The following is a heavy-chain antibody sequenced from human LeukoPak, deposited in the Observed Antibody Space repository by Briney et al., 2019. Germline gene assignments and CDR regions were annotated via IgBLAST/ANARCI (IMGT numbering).Heavy chain of an antibody. CDR1: GNTFTNYG. J-gene: IGHJ6*02. D-gene: IGHD6-13*01. V-gene: IGHV1-18*01. Sequence: ASVTVSCKASGNTFTNYGFSWVRQAPGQGLEWMGWISAYNGNTNYTQKLQGRVTMTTDAPTSTAYMELRSLRSDDTAVYYCARGAREQQPDYYYGLDVWGQGTTVTVSS. CDR2: ISAYNGNT. CDR3: ARGAREQQPDYYYGLDV.